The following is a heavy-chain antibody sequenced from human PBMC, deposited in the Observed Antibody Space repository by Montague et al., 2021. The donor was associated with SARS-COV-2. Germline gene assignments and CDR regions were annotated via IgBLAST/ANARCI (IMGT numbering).Heavy chain of an antibody. Sequence: SETLSLTCTVSGASISSRSYYWGWIRQPPGKGLEWIGFKYYSGSTYYNPTLKSRVTISVDTSKNQFSLKLSSVTTADTAVYYCARHVYDILTGYYTYWYFDLWGRGTLVTVSS. V-gene: IGHV4-39*01. CDR3: ARHVYDILTGYYTYWYFDL. D-gene: IGHD3-9*01. J-gene: IGHJ2*01. CDR2: KYYSGST. CDR1: GASISSRSYY.